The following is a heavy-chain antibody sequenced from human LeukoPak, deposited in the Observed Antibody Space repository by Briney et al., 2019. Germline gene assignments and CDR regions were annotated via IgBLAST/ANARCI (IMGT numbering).Heavy chain of an antibody. D-gene: IGHD6-19*01. J-gene: IGHJ4*02. CDR3: ARSIAVAGTLSFDY. CDR1: GFTFSSYA. Sequence: GGSLRLSCAASGFTFSSYAMRWVRQAPGKGLEYVSAISSNGGSTHYANSVKGRFTISRDNSKNTLYLQMGSLRAEDMAVYYCARSIAVAGTLSFDYWGQGTLVTVSS. CDR2: ISSNGGST. V-gene: IGHV3-64*01.